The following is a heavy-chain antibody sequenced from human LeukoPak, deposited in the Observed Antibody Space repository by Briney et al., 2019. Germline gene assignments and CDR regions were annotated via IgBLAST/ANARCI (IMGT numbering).Heavy chain of an antibody. CDR3: AKGKDTNGVCCHFDF. CDR1: GFTFSSYW. V-gene: IGHV3-7*03. D-gene: IGHD2-8*01. CDR2: IKQDGSER. J-gene: IGHJ4*02. Sequence: GGSLRLSCAGSGFTFSSYWMNWVRQAPGKGLEWVANIKQDGSERDYVDSVKGRFTISRDNSKNSLYLQMNSLRAEDTALYYCAKGKDTNGVCCHFDFWGQGTLVTVSS.